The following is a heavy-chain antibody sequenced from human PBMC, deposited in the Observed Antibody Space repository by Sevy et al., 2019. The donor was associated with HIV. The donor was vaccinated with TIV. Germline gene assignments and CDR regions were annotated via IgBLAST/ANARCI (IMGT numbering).Heavy chain of an antibody. CDR2: IFYSGST. Sequence: SETLSLTCTVSGGSISSYYWSWIRQPPGKGLEWIGYIFYSGSTYYNPSLKRRITISVDTSKNQFSMRLTSVTAAVTAVYYCATISQQLVGFFDYWGQGTLVTVSS. D-gene: IGHD6-6*01. CDR1: GGSISSYY. J-gene: IGHJ4*02. CDR3: ATISQQLVGFFDY. V-gene: IGHV4-59*12.